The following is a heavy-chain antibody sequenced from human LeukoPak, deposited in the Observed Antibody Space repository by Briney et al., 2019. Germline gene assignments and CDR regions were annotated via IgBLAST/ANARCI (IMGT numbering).Heavy chain of an antibody. D-gene: IGHD1-14*01. V-gene: IGHV3-74*01. CDR1: GFTFNAHW. Sequence: SGGSLRLSCAASGFTFNAHWMHWVRQTPEKGLVWLSRINTDGSTTNYADAVKGRFTISRDNAKDTLYLQMNSLRVEDTAVYYCARDLNRNQADYWGQGSLVTVSS. J-gene: IGHJ4*02. CDR2: INTDGSTT. CDR3: ARDLNRNQADY.